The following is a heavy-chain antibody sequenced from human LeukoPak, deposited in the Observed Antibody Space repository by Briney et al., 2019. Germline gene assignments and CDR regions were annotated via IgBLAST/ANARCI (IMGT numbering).Heavy chain of an antibody. D-gene: IGHD6-19*01. CDR2: VYYSGST. V-gene: IGHV4-39*07. CDR1: SGSVSTSSYY. Sequence: SETLSLTCTVSSGSVSTSSYYWGWIRQPPGKGLEWIGSVYYSGSTNYNPSLKSRVTISVDTSKNQFSLKLSSVTAADTAVYYCARETYSSGWYPDYWGQGTLVTVSS. J-gene: IGHJ4*02. CDR3: ARETYSSGWYPDY.